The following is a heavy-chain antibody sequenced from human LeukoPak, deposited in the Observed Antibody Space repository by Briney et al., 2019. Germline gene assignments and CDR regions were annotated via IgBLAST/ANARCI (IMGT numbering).Heavy chain of an antibody. CDR2: ISAYNGNT. CDR1: GYTFTSYG. D-gene: IGHD3-10*01. CDR3: ARVGVLLWFGDPHWFAP. J-gene: IGHJ5*02. Sequence: VSVKVSCKASGYTFTSYGISWVRQAPGQGLEWVGWISAYNGNTNYAQKLQGRVTMTTDTSTSTAYMELRSLRSDDTAVYYCARVGVLLWFGDPHWFAPWGQGTLVTVSS. V-gene: IGHV1-18*04.